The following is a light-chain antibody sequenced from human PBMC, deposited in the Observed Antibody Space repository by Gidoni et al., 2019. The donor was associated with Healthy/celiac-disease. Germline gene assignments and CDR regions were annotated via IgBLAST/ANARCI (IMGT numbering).Light chain of an antibody. CDR2: GAS. CDR1: QRVSSNY. Sequence: EIVLTQSPGTVSLSPGERATLSCRASQRVSSNYLAWYQQKPGQAPRLLIYGASSRATGIPDRFSGSGSGTDFTLTISRLEPEDFAVYYCQQYGSSPWTFGQGTKVEIK. V-gene: IGKV3-20*01. CDR3: QQYGSSPWT. J-gene: IGKJ1*01.